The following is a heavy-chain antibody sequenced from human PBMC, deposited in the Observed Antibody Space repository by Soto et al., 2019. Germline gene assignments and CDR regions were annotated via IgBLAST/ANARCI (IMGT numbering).Heavy chain of an antibody. CDR2: INPNSGGT. Sequence: ASVKVSCKASGYTFTGYYMHWVRQAPGQGLEWMGWINPNSGGTNYAQKFQGWVTMTRDTSISTAYMDLSRLRSDDTAVYYCARDQVTGTTYGYYYYYGMEVWGQGTTVTVSS. CDR3: ARDQVTGTTYGYYYYYGMEV. V-gene: IGHV1-2*04. CDR1: GYTFTGYY. J-gene: IGHJ6*02. D-gene: IGHD1-20*01.